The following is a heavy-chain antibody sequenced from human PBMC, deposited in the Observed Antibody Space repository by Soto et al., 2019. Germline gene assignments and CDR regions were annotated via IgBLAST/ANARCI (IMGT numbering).Heavy chain of an antibody. Sequence: EVQLVESGGGLVQPGGSLRLSCAASGFTFSSYDMHWVRQATGKGLEWVSAIGTAGDTYYPGSVKGRFTISRENAKNSLYLQMNSLRAGDTAMYYCARDGGYGSGSNFDYWGQGTLVTVSS. CDR1: GFTFSSYD. V-gene: IGHV3-13*01. CDR2: IGTAGDT. CDR3: ARDGGYGSGSNFDY. J-gene: IGHJ4*02. D-gene: IGHD3-10*01.